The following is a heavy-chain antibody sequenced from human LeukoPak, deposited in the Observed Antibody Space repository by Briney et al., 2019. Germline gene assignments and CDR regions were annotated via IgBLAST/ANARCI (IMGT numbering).Heavy chain of an antibody. V-gene: IGHV3-23*01. D-gene: IGHD2-2*01. Sequence: PGGSLRLSCAASGFTFSSYGMSWVRQAPGKGLEWVSGLGGSGGSINYADSVKGRFTISRDNSKNTLYLQMNSLRAEDTAVYWCAKGVDGYCSSDSCYAYDCWGQGTLVTVSS. J-gene: IGHJ4*02. CDR2: LGGSGGSI. CDR1: GFTFSSYG. CDR3: AKGVDGYCSSDSCYAYDC.